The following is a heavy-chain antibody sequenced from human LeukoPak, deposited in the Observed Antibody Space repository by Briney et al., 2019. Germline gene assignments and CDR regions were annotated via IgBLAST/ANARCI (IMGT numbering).Heavy chain of an antibody. CDR2: INHSGST. CDR3: ARGSRSSGWYEAFDI. V-gene: IGHV4-34*01. CDR1: GGSFSGYY. J-gene: IGHJ3*02. Sequence: PSETLTLTCAVYGGSFSGYYRSWIRQPPGKGLEWIGEINHSGSTNYNPSLKSRVTISVDTSKNQFSLKLSSVTAADTAVYYCARGSRSSGWYEAFDIWGQGTMVTVSS. D-gene: IGHD6-19*01.